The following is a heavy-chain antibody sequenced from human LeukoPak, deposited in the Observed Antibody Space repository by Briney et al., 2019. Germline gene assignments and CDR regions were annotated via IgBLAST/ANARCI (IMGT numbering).Heavy chain of an antibody. CDR2: IIPIFGTP. V-gene: IGHV1-69*13. Sequence: ASVKVSCKASGGTFSSYAINWVRQAPGRGLEWMGGIIPIFGTPNYAQKFQDRVTITADESTGTAYMELSSLRSEDTAVYYCARCRQWLIKDLACDAFDIWGQGTMVTVSS. CDR1: GGTFSSYA. J-gene: IGHJ3*02. CDR3: ARCRQWLIKDLACDAFDI. D-gene: IGHD6-19*01.